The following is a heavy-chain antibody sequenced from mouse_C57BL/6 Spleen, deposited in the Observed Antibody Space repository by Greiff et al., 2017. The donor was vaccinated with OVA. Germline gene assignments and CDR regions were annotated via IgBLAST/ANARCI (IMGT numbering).Heavy chain of an antibody. V-gene: IGHV1-15*01. J-gene: IGHJ2*01. CDR3: TNSYYSNFDY. CDR1: GYTFTDYE. CDR2: IDPETGGT. Sequence: QVQLQQSGAELVRPGASVTLSCKASGYTFTDYEMHWVKQTPVHGLEWIGAIDPETGGTAYNQKFKGKAILTADKSSSTAYMELRSLTSEDSAVYYCTNSYYSNFDYWGQGTTLTVSS. D-gene: IGHD2-5*01.